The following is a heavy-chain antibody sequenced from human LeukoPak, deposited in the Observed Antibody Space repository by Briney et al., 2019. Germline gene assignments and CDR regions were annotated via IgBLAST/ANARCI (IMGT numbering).Heavy chain of an antibody. J-gene: IGHJ4*02. D-gene: IGHD3-22*01. CDR1: GSTFSSYS. CDR2: ISSSSSTI. Sequence: GGSLRLSCAASGSTFSSYSMTWVRQAPGKGLEWVSYISSSSSTIYYADSVKGRFTISRDNAKNSLYLQMNSLRAEDTAVYYCASINYYDSSGYYNSPRDYWGQGTLVTVSS. V-gene: IGHV3-48*01. CDR3: ASINYYDSSGYYNSPRDY.